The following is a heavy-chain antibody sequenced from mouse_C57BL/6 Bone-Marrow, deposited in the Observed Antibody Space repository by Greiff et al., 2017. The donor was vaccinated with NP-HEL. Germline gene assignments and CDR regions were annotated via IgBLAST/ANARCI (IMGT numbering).Heavy chain of an antibody. CDR3: ASQGGDDGYYGWYFDV. V-gene: IGHV1-64*01. D-gene: IGHD2-3*01. J-gene: IGHJ1*03. Sequence: VQLQQPGAELVKPGASVKLSCKASGYTFTSYWMHWVKQRPGQGLEWIGLIHPNSGSTNYNEKFKSKATLTVDKSSSTAYMQLSSLTSEDSAVYYCASQGGDDGYYGWYFDVWGTGTTVTVSS. CDR2: IHPNSGST. CDR1: GYTFTSYW.